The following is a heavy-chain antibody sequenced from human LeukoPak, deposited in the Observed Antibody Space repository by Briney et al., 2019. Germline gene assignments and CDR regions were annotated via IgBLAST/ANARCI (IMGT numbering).Heavy chain of an antibody. CDR3: ARDTYYDILTGYYDY. V-gene: IGHV3-48*01. Sequence: GGSLRLSCAASGFTFSSYSMNWVRQAPGKGLEWVSYISSSSSTIYYADSVKGRFTISRDNAKNSLYLQMNSLRAEDTAVYYCARDTYYDILTGYYDYWGQGTLVTVSS. CDR1: GFTFSSYS. J-gene: IGHJ4*02. D-gene: IGHD3-9*01. CDR2: ISSSSSTI.